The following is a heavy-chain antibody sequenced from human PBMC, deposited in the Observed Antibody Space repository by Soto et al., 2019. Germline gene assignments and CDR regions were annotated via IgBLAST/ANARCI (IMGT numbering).Heavy chain of an antibody. V-gene: IGHV3-48*01. J-gene: IGHJ6*02. CDR3: ARDPAVAGYYYYYYGMDV. CDR1: GFTFSSYS. Sequence: EVQLVESGGGLVQPGGSLRLSCAASGFTFSSYSMNWVRQAPGKGLEWVSYISSSSSTIYYADSVKGRFTISRDNAKNSLYLQMNSLRAEDTAVYYCARDPAVAGYYYYYYGMDVWGQGTTVTVSS. CDR2: ISSSSSTI. D-gene: IGHD6-19*01.